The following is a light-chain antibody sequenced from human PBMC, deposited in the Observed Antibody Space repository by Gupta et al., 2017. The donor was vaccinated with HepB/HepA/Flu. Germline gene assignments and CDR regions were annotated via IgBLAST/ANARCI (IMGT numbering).Light chain of an antibody. CDR2: DDY. Sequence: SYVLTQPPSVSVAPGETARITCGGNRIGTESVHWYQQKPGQAPVLVVYDDYDRPSGIPQRFSGSNSGNTATLTITRVETGDEADYYCQVWDSIDDWVFGGGTKLTVL. J-gene: IGLJ2*01. CDR3: QVWDSIDDWV. CDR1: RIGTES. V-gene: IGLV3-21*02.